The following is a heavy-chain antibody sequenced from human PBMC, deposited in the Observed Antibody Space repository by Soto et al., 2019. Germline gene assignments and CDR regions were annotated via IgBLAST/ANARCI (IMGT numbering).Heavy chain of an antibody. J-gene: IGHJ6*02. CDR3: AKGVLRYFDWPRYYYGMDV. Sequence: LRLSCAASGFTFSSYAMSWVRQAPGKGLEWVSAISGSGGSTYYADSVKGRFTISRDNSKNTLYLQMNSLRAEDTAVYYCAKGVLRYFDWPRYYYGMDVWGQGTTVTVSS. V-gene: IGHV3-23*01. CDR1: GFTFSSYA. CDR2: ISGSGGST. D-gene: IGHD3-9*01.